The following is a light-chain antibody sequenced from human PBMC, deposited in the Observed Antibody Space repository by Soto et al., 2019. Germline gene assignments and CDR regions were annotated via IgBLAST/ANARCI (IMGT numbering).Light chain of an antibody. CDR1: QSVSSY. Sequence: EIVLTQSPATLSLSPGERATLSCRASQSVSSYLAWYQQKSGQPPRLLIYDASTRATGIPDRFSGSGSETEFTLTISSLQSEDYAIYYCQQYDNWPPWTFGQGTKVDIK. V-gene: IGKV3-15*01. CDR2: DAS. J-gene: IGKJ1*01. CDR3: QQYDNWPPWT.